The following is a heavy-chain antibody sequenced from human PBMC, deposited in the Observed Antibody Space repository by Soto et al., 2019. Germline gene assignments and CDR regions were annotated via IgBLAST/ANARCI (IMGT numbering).Heavy chain of an antibody. D-gene: IGHD3-9*01. Sequence: VTLRESGPELVKPTETLTLTCTVSGFALNNVKMGVSWIRQTPGKAPEWPAHIFSNEEKFYTPSLKTRLHISRDSSRGQVVLSITNMDPVDTGTYFCARAGLKSDYGTDWFGMDVWGPGATVTVSS. CDR3: ARAGLKSDYGTDWFGMDV. CDR2: IFSNEEK. V-gene: IGHV2-26*01. CDR1: GFALNNVKMG. J-gene: IGHJ6*02.